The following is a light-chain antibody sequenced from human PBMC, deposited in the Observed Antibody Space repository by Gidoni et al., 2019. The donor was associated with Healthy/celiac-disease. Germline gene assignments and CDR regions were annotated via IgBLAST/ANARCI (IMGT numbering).Light chain of an antibody. CDR2: KAS. Sequence: DIQMTQSPSTLSASVGDRVNITCRASQSISSWLAWYQQNPGKAPKLLIYKASSLESGVPSRFSGSGSGTEFTLTISSLQPDDFATYYCQQYNSFGQGTKLEIK. J-gene: IGKJ2*01. CDR1: QSISSW. V-gene: IGKV1-5*03. CDR3: QQYNS.